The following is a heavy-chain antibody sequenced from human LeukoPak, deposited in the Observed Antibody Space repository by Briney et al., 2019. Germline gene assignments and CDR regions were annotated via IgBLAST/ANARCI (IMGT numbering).Heavy chain of an antibody. CDR2: ISSSSRTI. CDR1: GFTCSTYE. CDR3: ARRGLTGQ. D-gene: IGHD1-14*01. J-gene: IGHJ4*02. Sequence: GGSLRLSCAASGFTCSTYEMNWVRQAPGKGLEWLSYISSSSRTIYYADSVKGRFTISRDSAKNSLYLQMNSLRAEDTANYYCARRGLTGQWGQGTLVTVSS. V-gene: IGHV3-48*03.